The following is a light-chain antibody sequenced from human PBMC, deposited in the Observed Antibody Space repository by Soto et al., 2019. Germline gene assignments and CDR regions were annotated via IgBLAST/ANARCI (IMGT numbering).Light chain of an antibody. CDR1: QCVLYSCSNENY. V-gene: IGKV4-1*01. J-gene: IGKJ5*01. Sequence: DSVMTHSPHSLALSLGEGSTSTSDSSQCVLYSCSNENYLAWYQQKPRQPPKLLIYWASTRESGVPDRFSGSGSGTDFTLTISGLQAEDVAVYYCQQYYTTPVTFGQGTRLEIK. CDR2: WAS. CDR3: QQYYTTPVT.